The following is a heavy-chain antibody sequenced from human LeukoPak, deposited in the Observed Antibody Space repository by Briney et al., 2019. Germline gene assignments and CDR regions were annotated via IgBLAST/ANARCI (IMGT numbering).Heavy chain of an antibody. Sequence: SETLSLTCTVSGGSISSYYWSWIRQPPGKGLEWIGYISYSGSTNYNPSLKSRVTISVDTSKSQLSLKLNSVTAVDTAVYYCARYIWGSYPTFEDYWGQGSLVTVSS. V-gene: IGHV4-59*01. J-gene: IGHJ4*02. D-gene: IGHD3-16*02. CDR1: GGSISSYY. CDR2: ISYSGST. CDR3: ARYIWGSYPTFEDY.